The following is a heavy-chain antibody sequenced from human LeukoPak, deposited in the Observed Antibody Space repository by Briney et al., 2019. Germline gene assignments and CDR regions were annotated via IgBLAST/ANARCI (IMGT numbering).Heavy chain of an antibody. CDR3: AKSGRTVTLAGDKWFDP. J-gene: IGHJ5*02. Sequence: GGSLRLSCAASGFTFSSYAMSWVRQAPGKGLERVSDISSSGGSTYYPDSVKGRFTISRDNSKNTLYLQMNSLRAEDTAVYYCAKSGRTVTLAGDKWFDPWGQGTLVTVSS. D-gene: IGHD4-17*01. V-gene: IGHV3-23*01. CDR2: ISSSGGST. CDR1: GFTFSSYA.